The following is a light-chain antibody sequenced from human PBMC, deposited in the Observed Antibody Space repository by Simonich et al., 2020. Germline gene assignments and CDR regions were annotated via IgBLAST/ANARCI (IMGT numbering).Light chain of an antibody. V-gene: IGKV4-1*01. J-gene: IGKJ2*01. CDR2: WAS. CDR3: QQYYSTPYT. Sequence: DIVMTQSPDSMAVSLGERATINCKSSQSVLKRSNNKNYLAWYQQKPGQPHKQLIYWASTRESGVPDRFSGSGSGTDFTLTISSLQAEDVAVYYCQQYYSTPYTFGQGTKLEIK. CDR1: QSVLKRSNNKNY.